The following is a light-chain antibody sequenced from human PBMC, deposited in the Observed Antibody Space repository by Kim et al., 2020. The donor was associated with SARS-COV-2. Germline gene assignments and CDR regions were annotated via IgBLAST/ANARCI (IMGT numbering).Light chain of an antibody. J-gene: IGLJ2*01. CDR2: YDS. Sequence: SSELTQPPSLSVAPGKTARVSCGGNSIGSKSVHWYQQRSGQAPVLVIYYDSDRPSGIPERFSGSNSGNTATLTISRVEAGDEADYYCQVWDSSSDHRVVFGGGTQLTVL. V-gene: IGLV3-21*04. CDR1: SIGSKS. CDR3: QVWDSSSDHRVV.